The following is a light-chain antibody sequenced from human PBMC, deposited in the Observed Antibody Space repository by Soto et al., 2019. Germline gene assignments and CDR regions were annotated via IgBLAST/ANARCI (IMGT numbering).Light chain of an antibody. Sequence: QSALTQPASVSGTPGQSITISCTGSNSDVGIYDFVSWYQHHPGRAPKLIVSEVSHRPSGVSNRFSGSKSGNTASLTISGLQSEDEADYYCSSYTSSSFLFGGGTKVTVL. CDR3: SSYTSSSFL. V-gene: IGLV2-14*01. CDR2: EVS. CDR1: NSDVGIYDF. J-gene: IGLJ2*01.